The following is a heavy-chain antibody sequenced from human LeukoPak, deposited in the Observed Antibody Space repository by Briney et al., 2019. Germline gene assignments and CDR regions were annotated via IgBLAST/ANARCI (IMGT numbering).Heavy chain of an antibody. V-gene: IGHV3-64*01. CDR3: ARDYCSSTSCFVDY. CDR1: GFTFSSYA. D-gene: IGHD2-2*01. J-gene: IGHJ4*02. Sequence: GGSLRLSCAASGFTFSSYAMHWVRQAPGKGLEYVSAISSNGGSTYYANSVKGRSTISRDNSKSTLYLQMGSLRAEDMAVYYCARDYCSSTSCFVDYWGQGTLVTVSS. CDR2: ISSNGGST.